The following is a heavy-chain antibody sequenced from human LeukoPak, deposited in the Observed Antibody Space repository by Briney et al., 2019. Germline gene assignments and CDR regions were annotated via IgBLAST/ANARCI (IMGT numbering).Heavy chain of an antibody. D-gene: IGHD1-26*01. CDR1: GGSISSYY. CDR2: IYYSGST. Sequence: SETLSLTCAVSGGSISSYYWSWIRQPPGKGLEWIGYIYYSGSTNYNPSLKSRVTISVDTSKNQFSLKLSSVTAADTAVYYCAKDIGYSGSYHRNWFDPWGQGTLVTVSS. J-gene: IGHJ5*02. V-gene: IGHV4-59*12. CDR3: AKDIGYSGSYHRNWFDP.